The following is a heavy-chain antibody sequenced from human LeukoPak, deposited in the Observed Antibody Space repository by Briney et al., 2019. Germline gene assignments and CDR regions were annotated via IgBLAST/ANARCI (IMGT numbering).Heavy chain of an antibody. V-gene: IGHV4-59*01. CDR3: ARSSGWSFFDC. J-gene: IGHJ4*02. CDR2: INYSGNT. Sequence: SETLSLTCTVSGGTISSYYWSWIRQTPGKGLEWIGCINYSGNTDYSPSLKSRLTISVDTSKNQFSLRLRSVTAADTAVYYCARSSGWSFFDCWGQGSLVTVSS. D-gene: IGHD6-19*01. CDR1: GGTISSYY.